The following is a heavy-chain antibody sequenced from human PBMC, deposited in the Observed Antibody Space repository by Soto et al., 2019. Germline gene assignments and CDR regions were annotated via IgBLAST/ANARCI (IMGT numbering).Heavy chain of an antibody. D-gene: IGHD1-26*01. J-gene: IGHJ6*02. CDR2: ISGSGGST. CDR1: GFTFSSYA. CDR3: AKDDGSGSWYLSYYYYYYGMDV. V-gene: IGHV3-23*01. Sequence: GGSLRLSCAASGFTFSSYAMSWVRQAPGKGLEWVSAISGSGGSTYYADSVKGRFTISRDNSKNTLYLQMNSLRAEDTAVYYCAKDDGSGSWYLSYYYYYYGMDVWGQGTTVTVSS.